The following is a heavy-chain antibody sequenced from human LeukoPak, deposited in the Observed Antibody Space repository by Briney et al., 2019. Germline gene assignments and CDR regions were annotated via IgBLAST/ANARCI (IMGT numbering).Heavy chain of an antibody. V-gene: IGHV4-34*01. CDR2: INHSGST. Sequence: PSETLSLTCAVYGGSFSGYYWSWIRQPPGKGLEWIGEINHSGSTNYNPSLKSRVTISVDTSKNQFSLKLSSVTAADTAVYYCARARWLQSPYYFDYWGQGTLVTVSS. D-gene: IGHD5-12*01. J-gene: IGHJ4*02. CDR3: ARARWLQSPYYFDY. CDR1: GGSFSGYY.